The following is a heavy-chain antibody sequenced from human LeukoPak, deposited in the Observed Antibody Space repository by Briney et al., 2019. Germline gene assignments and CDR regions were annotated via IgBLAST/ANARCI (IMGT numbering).Heavy chain of an antibody. Sequence: SETLSLTCTVSGGSISSYYWSWIRQPPGKGLEWIGYIYYSGSTNYNPSLKSRVTISVDTSKNQFSLKLSSVTAADTAVYYCASGAGGGPVTNGYDYWGQGTLVTVSS. CDR2: IYYSGST. D-gene: IGHD4-17*01. J-gene: IGHJ4*02. CDR1: GGSISSYY. CDR3: ASGAGGGPVTNGYDY. V-gene: IGHV4-59*01.